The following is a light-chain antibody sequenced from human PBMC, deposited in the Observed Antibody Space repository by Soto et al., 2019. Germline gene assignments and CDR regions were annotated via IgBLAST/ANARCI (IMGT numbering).Light chain of an antibody. V-gene: IGKV1-5*01. J-gene: IGKJ2*01. CDR3: QQYNSYLYT. Sequence: DIQMTQSPSTLSASVGDRVTITCRASQSISSWLAWYQQKPGKAPKLLIYDASSLESGVPSRFSGSGSGTELTLTICSVEPDDFATYYCQQYNSYLYTFGQGTKLEIK. CDR1: QSISSW. CDR2: DAS.